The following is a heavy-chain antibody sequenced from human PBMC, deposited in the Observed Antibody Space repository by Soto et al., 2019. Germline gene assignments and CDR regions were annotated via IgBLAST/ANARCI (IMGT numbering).Heavy chain of an antibody. CDR1: GFTFSSYA. Sequence: QVQLVESGGGVVQPGRSLRLSCAASGFTFSSYAMHWVRQAPGKGLEWVAVISYDGSNKYYADSVKGRFTISRDNSKNTLYLQMNSLRAEDTAVYYCARVADSNWYCYYYGMDVWGQGTTVTVSS. CDR2: ISYDGSNK. J-gene: IGHJ6*02. D-gene: IGHD6-13*01. V-gene: IGHV3-30-3*01. CDR3: ARVADSNWYCYYYGMDV.